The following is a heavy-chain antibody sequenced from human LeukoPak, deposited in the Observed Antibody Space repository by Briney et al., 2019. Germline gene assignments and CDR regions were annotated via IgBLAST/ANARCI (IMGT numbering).Heavy chain of an antibody. CDR2: IYYSGST. CDR3: ARGLQLRTYYFDY. V-gene: IGHV4-30-4*01. CDR1: GGSISSGNYY. Sequence: SETLSVTCTVSGGSISSGNYYWSWIRRPPGKGLEWIGYIYYSGSTYYKPSLKSRVTISLDTSKNQFSLKLSSVTAADTAVYYCARGLQLRTYYFDYWGQGTLVTVSS. J-gene: IGHJ4*02. D-gene: IGHD4-11*01.